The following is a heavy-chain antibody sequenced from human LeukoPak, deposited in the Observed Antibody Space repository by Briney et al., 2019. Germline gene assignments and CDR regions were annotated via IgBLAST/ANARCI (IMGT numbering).Heavy chain of an antibody. Sequence: GESLKISCQGSGYSFTNYWITWVRQMPGKGLEWMGRIDPSDSYVTYSPSFQGHVTISVDKSISTAYLQWSSLKASDTAMYYCWRGKYNSGWYNWFDPWGQGTPVTVSS. J-gene: IGHJ5*02. D-gene: IGHD6-19*01. V-gene: IGHV5-10-1*01. CDR3: WRGKYNSGWYNWFDP. CDR2: IDPSDSYV. CDR1: GYSFTNYW.